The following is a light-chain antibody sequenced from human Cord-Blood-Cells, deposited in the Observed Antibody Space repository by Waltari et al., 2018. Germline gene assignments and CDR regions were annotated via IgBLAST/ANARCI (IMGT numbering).Light chain of an antibody. Sequence: QSALTQPASVSGSPGQSITISCTGTSSDVACYIYVYWYQQHPGNAPKLMIYDVSNRPSGVSNRFSGSKSGNTASLTISGLQAEDEADYYCSSYTSSSTLPVFGGGTKLTVL. J-gene: IGLJ2*01. CDR3: SSYTSSSTLPV. CDR2: DVS. CDR1: SSDVACYIY. V-gene: IGLV2-14*01.